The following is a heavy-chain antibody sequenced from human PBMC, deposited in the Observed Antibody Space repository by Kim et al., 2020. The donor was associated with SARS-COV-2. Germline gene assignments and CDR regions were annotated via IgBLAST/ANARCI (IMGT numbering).Heavy chain of an antibody. Sequence: SETLSLTCTVSGGSISSGGYYWSWIRQHPGKGLEWIGYIYYSGSTYYNPSLKSRVTISVDTSKNQFSLKLSSVTAADTAVYYCARAVPAAGRGYFDYWGQGTLVTVSS. V-gene: IGHV4-31*03. J-gene: IGHJ4*02. D-gene: IGHD2-2*01. CDR2: IYYSGST. CDR1: GGSISSGGYY. CDR3: ARAVPAAGRGYFDY.